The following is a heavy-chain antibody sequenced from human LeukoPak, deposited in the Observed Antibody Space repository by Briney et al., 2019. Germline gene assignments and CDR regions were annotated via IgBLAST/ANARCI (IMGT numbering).Heavy chain of an antibody. CDR3: ARGSAYDFWSGYPIEAFDI. D-gene: IGHD3-3*01. CDR2: INWNGGST. CDR1: GFTFDDYG. Sequence: GSLRLSCAASGFTFDDYGMSWVRQAPGKGLEWVSGINWNGGSTGYADSVKGRFTISRDNAKNSLYLQMNSLRAEDTALYYCARGSAYDFWSGYPIEAFDIWGQGTMVTVSS. V-gene: IGHV3-20*04. J-gene: IGHJ3*02.